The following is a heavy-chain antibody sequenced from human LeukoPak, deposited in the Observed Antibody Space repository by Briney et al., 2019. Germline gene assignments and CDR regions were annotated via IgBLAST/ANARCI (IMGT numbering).Heavy chain of an antibody. CDR2: IYPGDSDT. J-gene: IGHJ3*02. V-gene: IGHV5-51*01. CDR3: ARRKAVAGTWAFDI. D-gene: IGHD6-19*01. Sequence: GESLKISCKGSGYSFTSYWIGWVRQMPGKGLEWMGIIYPGDSDTRYSPSFQGQVTISADKSISTAYLQWSGLKASDTAIYYCARRKAVAGTWAFDIWGQGTLVTVSP. CDR1: GYSFTSYW.